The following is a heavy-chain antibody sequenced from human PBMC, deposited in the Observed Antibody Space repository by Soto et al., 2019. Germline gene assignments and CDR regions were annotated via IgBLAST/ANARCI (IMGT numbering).Heavy chain of an antibody. CDR1: GASINSGDYY. CDR2: ISSSSSYI. D-gene: IGHD2-15*01. V-gene: IGHV3-21*01. Sequence: ETLSLTCTVSGASINSGDYYWSWVRQAPGKGLEWVSSISSSSSYIYYADSVKGRFTISRDNAKNSLYLQMNSLRAEDTAVYYCARGQNIVVVVAATPALDYWGQGTLVTVSS. J-gene: IGHJ4*02. CDR3: ARGQNIVVVVAATPALDY.